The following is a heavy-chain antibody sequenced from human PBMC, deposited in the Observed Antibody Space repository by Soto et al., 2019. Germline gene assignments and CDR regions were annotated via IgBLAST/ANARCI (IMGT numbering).Heavy chain of an antibody. CDR3: AKPPAYDILTGYIDY. J-gene: IGHJ4*02. V-gene: IGHV5-51*01. D-gene: IGHD3-9*01. CDR2: IYPGDSDT. CDR1: GYSFTTYW. Sequence: GESLKMSCQSSGYSFTTYWIGWVRQMPGKGLEWMGIIYPGDSDTRYSPSFQGQVTISADKSISTAYLQWSSLKASDTAMYYCAKPPAYDILTGYIDYWGQGTLVTVSS.